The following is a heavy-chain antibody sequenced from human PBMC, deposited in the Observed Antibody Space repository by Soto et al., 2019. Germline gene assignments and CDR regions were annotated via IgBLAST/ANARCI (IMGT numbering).Heavy chain of an antibody. CDR2: INHSGST. J-gene: IGHJ5*02. CDR1: GGSFSGYY. Sequence: SETLSLTCAVYGGSFSGYYWSWIRQPPGKGLEWIGEINHSGSTNYNPSLKSRVTISVDTSKNQFSLKLSSVTAADTAVYYCARGPPRLTTTRWWFDPWGQGTLVTVSS. D-gene: IGHD6-13*01. CDR3: ARGPPRLTTTRWWFDP. V-gene: IGHV4-34*01.